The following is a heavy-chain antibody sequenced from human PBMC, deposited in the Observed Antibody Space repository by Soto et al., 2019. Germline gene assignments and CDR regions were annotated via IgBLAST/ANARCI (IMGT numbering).Heavy chain of an antibody. J-gene: IGHJ4*02. CDR3: ARVGSGSSGANTFDY. CDR2: IYYSGST. D-gene: IGHD3-10*01. Sequence: PSETLSLTCTVSGGSISSGGYYWGWIRQHPGKGLEWIGYIYYSGSTYYNPSLKSRVTISVDTSKNQFSLKLSSVTAADTAVYYCARVGSGSSGANTFDYWGQGTLVTVSS. V-gene: IGHV4-31*03. CDR1: GGSISSGGYY.